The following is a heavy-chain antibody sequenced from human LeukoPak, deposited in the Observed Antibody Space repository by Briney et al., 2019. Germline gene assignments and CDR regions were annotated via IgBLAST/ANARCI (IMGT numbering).Heavy chain of an antibody. J-gene: IGHJ5*02. CDR3: ARSSGSGWYRGWFDP. V-gene: IGHV3-7*01. CDR1: GFTFSSYW. D-gene: IGHD6-19*01. Sequence: GGSLRLSCAASGFTFSSYWMSWVRQAPGKGLEWVANIKQDGSEKYYVDSVKGRFTISRDNAKNSLYLQMNSLRAEDTAVYYCARSSGSGWYRGWFDPWGQGTLVTVSS. CDR2: IKQDGSEK.